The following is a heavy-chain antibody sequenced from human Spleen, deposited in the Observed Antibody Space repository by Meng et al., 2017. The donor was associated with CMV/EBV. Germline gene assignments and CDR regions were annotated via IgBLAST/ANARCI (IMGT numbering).Heavy chain of an antibody. CDR2: MNPSSGST. CDR3: ARDNNGGPDY. CDR1: GYTFTGYD. Sequence: ASVKVSCKASGYTFTGYDINWVRQATGQGLEWMGYMNPSSGSTGYARKFQGRVTMTRNTSINTGYMELTRLTSDDTAVYYCARDNNGGPDYWGQGTLVTVSS. V-gene: IGHV1-8*01. D-gene: IGHD7-27*01. J-gene: IGHJ4*02.